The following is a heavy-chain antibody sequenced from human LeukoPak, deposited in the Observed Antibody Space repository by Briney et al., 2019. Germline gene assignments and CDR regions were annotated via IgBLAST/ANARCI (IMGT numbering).Heavy chain of an antibody. Sequence: SQTLSLTCAISGDSASSNSAARNWIRQSPSRGLEWLGRTYYRSKWYNDYAVSVKSRITINPDTSKNQFSLQLNSVTPEDTAVYYCARDLPLGYCSSTSCRYFDYWGQGTLVTVSS. CDR3: ARDLPLGYCSSTSCRYFDY. CDR1: GDSASSNSAA. CDR2: TYYRSKWYN. D-gene: IGHD2-2*01. J-gene: IGHJ4*02. V-gene: IGHV6-1*01.